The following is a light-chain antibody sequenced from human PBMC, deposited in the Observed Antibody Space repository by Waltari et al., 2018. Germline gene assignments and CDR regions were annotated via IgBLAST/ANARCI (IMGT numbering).Light chain of an antibody. CDR2: NDY. CDR3: ATWDDSLNGWV. V-gene: IGLV1-47*01. Sequence: QSVLTQPPSASGAPGQEVSISCSGGSTTITNYVFWYQHFPGPAPKLTVYNDYARPSGVPDRFSASKSGTSASLAISGLRSDDEADYYCATWDDSLNGWVFGGGTKLTVL. J-gene: IGLJ3*02. CDR1: STTITNY.